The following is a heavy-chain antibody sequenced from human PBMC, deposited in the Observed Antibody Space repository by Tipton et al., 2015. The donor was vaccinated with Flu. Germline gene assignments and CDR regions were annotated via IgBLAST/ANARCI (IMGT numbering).Heavy chain of an antibody. CDR1: GLTFDGYA. D-gene: IGHD2-15*01. J-gene: IGHJ6*02. V-gene: IGHV3-43D*03. Sequence: SLRLSCAASGLTFDGYAMHWVRQAPGKGLEWVSVISWDGGSTFYADSARGRFTVSGDNSENSLYLQMSSLRAEDTALYYCATEVAWQGGGYYGMDVWGQGTTVTVSS. CDR3: ATEVAWQGGGYYGMDV. CDR2: ISWDGGST.